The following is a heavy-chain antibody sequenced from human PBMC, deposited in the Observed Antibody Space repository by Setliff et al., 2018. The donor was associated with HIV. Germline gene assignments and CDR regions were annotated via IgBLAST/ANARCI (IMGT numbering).Heavy chain of an antibody. J-gene: IGHJ5*02. Sequence: LSLTCTVSGASISTYYWSWILQPPGKGLEWIGYIFYSGSSNYNPSLKSRVTMSVDTSKNQFSLNLTSVTAADTAVYYCARDRGSYNFWSGLARGDNWFDPWGQGTLVNVSS. V-gene: IGHV4-59*01. D-gene: IGHD3-3*01. CDR3: ARDRGSYNFWSGLARGDNWFDP. CDR2: IFYSGSS. CDR1: GASISTYY.